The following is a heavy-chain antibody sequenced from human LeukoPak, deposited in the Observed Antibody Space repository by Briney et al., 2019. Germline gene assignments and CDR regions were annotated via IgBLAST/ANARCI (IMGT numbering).Heavy chain of an antibody. D-gene: IGHD1-20*01. Sequence: PSETLSLTCAVYGGSFSGYYWSWIRQPPGEGLEWIGEINHSGSTNYNPSLKSRVTISVDTSKNQFSLKLSSVTAADTAVYYCARALIGNNYYYYGMDVWGQGTTVTVSS. CDR2: INHSGST. V-gene: IGHV4-34*01. J-gene: IGHJ6*02. CDR1: GGSFSGYY. CDR3: ARALIGNNYYYYGMDV.